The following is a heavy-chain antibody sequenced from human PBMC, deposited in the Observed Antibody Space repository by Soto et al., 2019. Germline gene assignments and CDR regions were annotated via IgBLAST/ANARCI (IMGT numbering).Heavy chain of an antibody. CDR2: ISQSGSA. Sequence: QVQLQESGPGLVDPSGTLSLTCTVSGASIIGDIWWNWVRQPPGRGLEWIGEISQSGSANYNPSRKNRVTMSVDKSKNQFSLRLSSVTAADTAVYYCARDTFVTVTDKWHWYFDLWGRGTLVSVSS. D-gene: IGHD2-21*02. V-gene: IGHV4-4*02. CDR3: ARDTFVTVTDKWHWYFDL. CDR1: GASIIGDIW. J-gene: IGHJ2*01.